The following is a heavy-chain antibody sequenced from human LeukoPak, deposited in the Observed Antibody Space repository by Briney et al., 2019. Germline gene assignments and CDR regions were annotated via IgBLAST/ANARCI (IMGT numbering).Heavy chain of an antibody. V-gene: IGHV3-11*06. CDR3: VRGGPYGDYDAY. J-gene: IGHJ4*02. Sequence: VGSLRLSCAVSGFTSSDYYMSWVRQAPGKEMECVSYISSDNTHTNYADSVRGRFTISRDNAKNSLYLQMNSLRAEDTAVYYCVRGGPYGDYDAYWGQGTLVTESS. CDR1: GFTSSDYY. D-gene: IGHD4-17*01. CDR2: ISSDNTHT.